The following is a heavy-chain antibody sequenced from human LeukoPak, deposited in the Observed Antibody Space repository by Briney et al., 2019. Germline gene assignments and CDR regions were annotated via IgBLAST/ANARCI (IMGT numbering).Heavy chain of an antibody. D-gene: IGHD3-22*01. CDR2: IAVGSGNT. Sequence: SVKVSCKASGFTXTSSSMQWVRQARGQRLEWIGWIAVGSGNTNYAQKFQGRVTITRDMSTSTAYMELSSLRSEDTALYYCAAVFGSGYYYYFDYWGQGTLVTVSS. CDR1: GFTXTSSS. V-gene: IGHV1-58*02. CDR3: AAVFGSGYYYYFDY. J-gene: IGHJ4*02.